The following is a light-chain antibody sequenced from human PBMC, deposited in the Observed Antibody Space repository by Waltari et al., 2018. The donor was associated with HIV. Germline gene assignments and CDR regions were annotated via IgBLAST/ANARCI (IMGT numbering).Light chain of an antibody. CDR1: NIGSKS. V-gene: IGLV3-21*02. J-gene: IGLJ2*01. CDR3: QVWDSGSDRVV. CDR2: DDS. Sequence: SYVLTQPPSVSVAPGQTARITCGGNNIGSKSVHWYQQKPGQAPVLVVYDDSDRPSGISERFSGSNSGNTASLTISRVEAGDEADYYCQVWDSGSDRVVFGGGTKLTVL.